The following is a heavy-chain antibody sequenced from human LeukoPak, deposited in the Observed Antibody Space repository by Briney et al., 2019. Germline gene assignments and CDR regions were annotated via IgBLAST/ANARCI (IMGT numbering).Heavy chain of an antibody. V-gene: IGHV3-23*01. CDR3: AKYSSGWCFEY. Sequence: PGGSLRLSCAASRFTFSSDAVSWVRQAPGKGLEWVSGISASGGSTYYADSVKGRFTISRDNSKNTLYLQMNSLRAEDTAVYYCAKYSSGWCFEYWGQGTLVTVSA. CDR2: ISASGGST. J-gene: IGHJ4*02. CDR1: RFTFSSDA. D-gene: IGHD6-19*01.